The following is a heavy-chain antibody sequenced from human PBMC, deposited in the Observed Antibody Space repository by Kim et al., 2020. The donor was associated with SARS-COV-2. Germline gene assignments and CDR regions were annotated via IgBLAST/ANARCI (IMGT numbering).Heavy chain of an antibody. V-gene: IGHV3-23*01. Sequence: DSVKGRFTISRDNSKNTLYLQMNSLRAEDTAVYYCAKDGGDIVVVIATDYWGQGTLVTVSS. CDR3: AKDGGDIVVVIATDY. J-gene: IGHJ4*02. D-gene: IGHD2-21*01.